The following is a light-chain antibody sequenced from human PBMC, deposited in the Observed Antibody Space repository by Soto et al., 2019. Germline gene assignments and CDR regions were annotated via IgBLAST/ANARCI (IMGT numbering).Light chain of an antibody. CDR3: QHYNSYSEA. Sequence: DIQMTQSPSTLSGSVGDRVTITCRASQTISSWLAWYQQKPGKAPKLLIYKASTLKSGVPSRFSGSGSGTEFTLNISRLQPDYFATYYCQHYNSYSEAVGQGTKVELK. J-gene: IGKJ1*01. V-gene: IGKV1-5*03. CDR1: QTISSW. CDR2: KAS.